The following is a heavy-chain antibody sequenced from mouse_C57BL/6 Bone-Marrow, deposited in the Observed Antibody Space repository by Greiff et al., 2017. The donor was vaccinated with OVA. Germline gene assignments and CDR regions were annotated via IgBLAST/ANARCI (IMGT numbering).Heavy chain of an antibody. J-gene: IGHJ3*01. CDR3: ARFRD. CDR2: IDPRSGNT. Sequence: QVQLQQSGAELARPGASVKLSCKASGYTFTSYGISWVKQRPGQGLEWIGEIDPRSGNTYYNEKFKGQATLTADKSSSTAYMELRSLTSEDSAVYFCARFRDWGQGTLVTVSA. V-gene: IGHV1-81*01. CDR1: GYTFTSYG.